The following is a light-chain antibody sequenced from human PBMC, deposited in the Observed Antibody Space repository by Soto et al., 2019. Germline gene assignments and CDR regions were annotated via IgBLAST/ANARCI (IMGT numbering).Light chain of an antibody. J-gene: IGKJ3*01. Sequence: DIQMTQSPSSLSASVGDRVTITCRASQSISSYLNWYQQKPGKAPKLLIYHASTLQSGVPSRFGGSGSGTDFTLTVSSLQPEDFATYYCQQLFMYPPTFGPGTKVDIK. CDR3: QQLFMYPPT. CDR2: HAS. CDR1: QSISSY. V-gene: IGKV1-39*01.